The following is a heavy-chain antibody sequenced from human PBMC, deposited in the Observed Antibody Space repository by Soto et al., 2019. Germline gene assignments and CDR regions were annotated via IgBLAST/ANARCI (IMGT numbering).Heavy chain of an antibody. J-gene: IGHJ4*01. Sequence: PGGSLRLSCAASGFTLRSYWMSWVRQAPGKGLEGLATIKTDASGKKYVDSVKGLFTVFRDNAKNSLYLQMDSLRAEDTAVYYCARASGYGSGNSVNHYLDCWGRGTLVTVSS. D-gene: IGHD3-10*01. CDR2: IKTDASGK. CDR3: ARASGYGSGNSVNHYLDC. CDR1: GFTLRSYW. V-gene: IGHV3-7*01.